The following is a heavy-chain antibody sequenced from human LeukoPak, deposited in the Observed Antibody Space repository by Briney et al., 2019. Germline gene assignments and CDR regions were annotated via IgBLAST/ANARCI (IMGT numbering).Heavy chain of an antibody. V-gene: IGHV3-23*01. J-gene: IGHJ3*02. CDR2: ISGSGGST. Sequence: PGGSLRLSCAASGFTFSSYAMSWVRQAPGKGLEWVSAISGSGGSTYYADSVKGRFTISKDNFKNTLNLQMNGLRAEDTAMYYCTKDESRLGHCYTDSCPNDAFDMWGQGTMLTVSS. D-gene: IGHD2-2*01. CDR3: TKDESRLGHCYTDSCPNDAFDM. CDR1: GFTFSSYA.